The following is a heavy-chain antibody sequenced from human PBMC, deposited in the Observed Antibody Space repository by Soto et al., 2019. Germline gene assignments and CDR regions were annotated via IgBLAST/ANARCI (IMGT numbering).Heavy chain of an antibody. V-gene: IGHV1-18*01. D-gene: IGHD3-3*01. Sequence: ASVKVSCKASGYTFTSYGIRWVRQAPGQRLEWKGRISAYNGNTNYAQKLQGRVTMTTDTSTSTAYMELRSLRSDDTAVYYCACSEASHYDFWSGYYPIGAPFDYWGQGTLVTVSS. J-gene: IGHJ4*02. CDR1: GYTFTSYG. CDR3: ACSEASHYDFWSGYYPIGAPFDY. CDR2: ISAYNGNT.